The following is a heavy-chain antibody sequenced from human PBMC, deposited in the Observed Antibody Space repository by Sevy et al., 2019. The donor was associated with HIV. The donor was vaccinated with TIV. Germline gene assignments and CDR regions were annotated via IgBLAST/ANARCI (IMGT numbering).Heavy chain of an antibody. J-gene: IGHJ5*02. CDR3: ARSIASVLPVPLGLFFRVYSNWFGP. CDR2: ISHIGST. CDR1: GGSFSDYY. Sequence: SETLSLTCAVYGGSFSDYYWSWIRQPPGGGLEWIGEISHIGSTNYNPSLKSRVTMSLDTSTNQFSLKLKSMTAADTAVYYCARSIASVLPVPLGLFFRVYSNWFGPWGQGTLVTVSS. V-gene: IGHV4-34*01. D-gene: IGHD6-13*01.